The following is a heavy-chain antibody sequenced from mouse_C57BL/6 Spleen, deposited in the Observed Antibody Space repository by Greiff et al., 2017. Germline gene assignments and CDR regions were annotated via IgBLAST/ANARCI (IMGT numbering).Heavy chain of an antibody. J-gene: IGHJ2*01. D-gene: IGHD3-3*01. CDR3: ARTGTFDC. CDR1: GYTFTSYW. Sequence: QFQLQQPGAELVKPGASVKLSCKASGYTFTSYWMHWVKQRPGQGLEWIGMIHPNSGSTNYNEKFKSKATLTLDNSSSTAYMQLSSLTSEYSAVYYCARTGTFDCWGQGATLTVSS. CDR2: IHPNSGST. V-gene: IGHV1-64*01.